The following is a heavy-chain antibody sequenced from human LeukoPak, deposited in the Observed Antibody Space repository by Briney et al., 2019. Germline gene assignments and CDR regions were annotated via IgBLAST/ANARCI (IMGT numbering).Heavy chain of an antibody. CDR1: GGSFSGYY. CDR2: INHSGGT. V-gene: IGHV4-34*01. Sequence: PSETLSLTCAAYGGSFSGYYWTWIRQPPGKGLEWIGEINHSGGTNYNPTLKSRVTISVDTSKNQFSLRLSSVTAADTAVYYCARGQYSSTWYDYWGQGTLVTVSS. D-gene: IGHD6-13*01. J-gene: IGHJ4*02. CDR3: ARGQYSSTWYDY.